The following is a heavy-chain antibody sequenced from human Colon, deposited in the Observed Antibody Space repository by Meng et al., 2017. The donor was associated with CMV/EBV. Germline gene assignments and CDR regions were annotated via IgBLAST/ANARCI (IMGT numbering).Heavy chain of an antibody. V-gene: IGHV3-21*01. J-gene: IGHJ5*02. D-gene: IGHD3-10*01. CDR2: INSYAYNI. CDR1: GFTFGTYT. Sequence: LSCEVFGFTFGTYTMSWVRQAPGKGLEWVASINSYAYNIGYADSVKGRFTISRDNAKNSLYLQMNSLGAEDTAVYFCVREVRRSWFDPWGQGTLVTVSS. CDR3: VREVRRSWFDP.